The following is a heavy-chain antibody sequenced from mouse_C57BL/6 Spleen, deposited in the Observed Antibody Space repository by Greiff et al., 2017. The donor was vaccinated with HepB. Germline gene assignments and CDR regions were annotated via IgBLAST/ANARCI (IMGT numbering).Heavy chain of an antibody. CDR3: AYGNYVGLYAMDY. V-gene: IGHV1-53*01. D-gene: IGHD2-1*01. J-gene: IGHJ4*01. CDR2: INPSNGGT. CDR1: GYTFTSYW. Sequence: VQLQQSGTELVKPGASVKLSCKASGYTFTSYWMHWVKQRPGQGLEWIGNINPSNGGTNYNEKFKSKATLTVDKSSSTAYMQLSSLTSEDSAVYYCAYGNYVGLYAMDYWGQGTSVTVSS.